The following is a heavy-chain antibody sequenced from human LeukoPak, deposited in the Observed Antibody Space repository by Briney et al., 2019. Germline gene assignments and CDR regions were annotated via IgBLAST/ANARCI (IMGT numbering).Heavy chain of an antibody. V-gene: IGHV3-15*01. CDR2: IKSKTDGGTT. CDR1: GFTFSNAW. D-gene: IGHD3-16*01. Sequence: GGSLRLSCAASGFTFSNAWMSWVRQAPGKGLEWVGRIKSKTDGGTTDYAAPVKGRFTISRDDSKNTLYLQMNSLKTEDTAVYYCTTDDDPTRWGIRDYWGQGTLVTVSS. CDR3: TTDDDPTRWGIRDY. J-gene: IGHJ4*02.